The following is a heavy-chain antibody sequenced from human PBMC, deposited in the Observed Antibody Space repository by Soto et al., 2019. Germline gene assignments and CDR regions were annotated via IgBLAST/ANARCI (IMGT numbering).Heavy chain of an antibody. CDR2: IYYSGST. V-gene: IGHV4-59*08. CDR1: GGSISSYY. CDR3: ARHPPYGVVDY. Sequence: SETLSLTCTVSGGSISSYYWSWIRQPPGKGLEWIGYIYYSGSTNYNPSLKSRVTISVDTPKNQFSLKLSSVTAADTAVYYCARHPPYGVVDYWGQGTLVTVSS. J-gene: IGHJ4*02. D-gene: IGHD3-16*01.